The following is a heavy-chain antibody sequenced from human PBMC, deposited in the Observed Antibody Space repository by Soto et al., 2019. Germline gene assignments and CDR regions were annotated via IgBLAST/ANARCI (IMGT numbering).Heavy chain of an antibody. CDR3: AREVGDAIPVMRGGLADENRHGKDV. Sequence: PSETLSLTCAVYGGSFSGYYWSWIRQPPGKGLEWIGEINHSGSTNYNPSLKSRVTISVDTSKNQFSLKLSSVTAADTAVYYCAREVGDAIPVMRGGLADENRHGKDVWGQGTTVTVSS. CDR2: INHSGST. D-gene: IGHD2-21*01. J-gene: IGHJ6*02. V-gene: IGHV4-34*01. CDR1: GGSFSGYY.